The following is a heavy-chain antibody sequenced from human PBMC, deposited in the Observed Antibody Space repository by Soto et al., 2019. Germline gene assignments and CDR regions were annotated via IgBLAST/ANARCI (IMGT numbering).Heavy chain of an antibody. J-gene: IGHJ4*02. CDR2: IYYSGST. D-gene: IGHD4-17*01. CDR3: ARGDYPVPYYFDY. V-gene: IGHV4-59*01. CDR1: SGSISTYY. Sequence: SETLSLTCTVSSGSISTYYWSWIRQPPGKGLEWIGYIYYSGSTNYNPSLKSRVTISVDTSKNQFSLKLSSVTAADTAVYYCARGDYPVPYYFDYWGQGTLVTVSS.